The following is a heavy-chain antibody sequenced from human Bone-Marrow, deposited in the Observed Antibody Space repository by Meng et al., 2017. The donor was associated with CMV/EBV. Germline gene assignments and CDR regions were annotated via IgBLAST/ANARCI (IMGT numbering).Heavy chain of an antibody. CDR3: AKDALLATVVVSAFFDY. V-gene: IGHV3-30*02. Sequence: GESLKISCAASGFTFSSYAMHWVRQAPGKGLEWVAFIQYDGSNKYYADSVKGRFTISRDNSKNTPYLQMNSLRAEDTAVYYCAKDALLATVVVSAFFDYWGQGTLVTVSS. J-gene: IGHJ4*02. CDR1: GFTFSSYA. CDR2: IQYDGSNK. D-gene: IGHD2-21*01.